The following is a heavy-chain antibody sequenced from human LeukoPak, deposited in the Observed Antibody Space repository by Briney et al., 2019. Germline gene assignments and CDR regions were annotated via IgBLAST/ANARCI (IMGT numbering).Heavy chain of an antibody. CDR3: ARDSGFSGAQRGEF. Sequence: GRSLRLSCAASGFTFSSYAMHWVRQAPGKGLEWVAVISYDGSNKYYADSVKGRFTISRDNSKNTLYLQMNSLRADDTAVYYCARDSGFSGAQRGEFWGQGTLVTVSS. V-gene: IGHV3-30*04. CDR1: GFTFSSYA. J-gene: IGHJ4*02. D-gene: IGHD3-10*01. CDR2: ISYDGSNK.